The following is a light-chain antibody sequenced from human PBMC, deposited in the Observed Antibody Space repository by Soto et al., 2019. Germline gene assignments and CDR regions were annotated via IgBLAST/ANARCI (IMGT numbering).Light chain of an antibody. CDR3: CSYAGSSKQE. CDR1: SSDVGGHNL. J-gene: IGLJ2*01. V-gene: IGLV2-23*01. Sequence: QYALTQPASVSGSPGQSITISCTGTSSDVGGHNLVSLYQQHPGKAPKLMIYEDDKRPSGVSNRCSGSKSGNKASLPISGLQAEDKGDYHCCSYAGSSKQEFGGGTQLTDL. CDR2: EDD.